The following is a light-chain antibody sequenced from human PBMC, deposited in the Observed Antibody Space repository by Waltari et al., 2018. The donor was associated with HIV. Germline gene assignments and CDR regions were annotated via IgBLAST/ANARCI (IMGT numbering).Light chain of an antibody. CDR2: AGS. Sequence: DIQLTQSPSFLSASIGDRVTITCRASQDITTYLAWYQRHPGRAPRLLVYAGSTLETGVPSRFSAYGAGTEFTLTISGLQPEDFATYYCQQIDSYPYTFGQGTKLEIK. J-gene: IGKJ2*01. CDR3: QQIDSYPYT. V-gene: IGKV1-9*01. CDR1: QDITTY.